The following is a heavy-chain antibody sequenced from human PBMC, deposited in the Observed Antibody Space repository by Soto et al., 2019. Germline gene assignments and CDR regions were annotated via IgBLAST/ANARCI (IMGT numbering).Heavy chain of an antibody. J-gene: IGHJ4*02. Sequence: GGSLRLSCAASGFTFSTYGMHWVSQAQGKGPRWEALISNDGSKKNYADSVTGPFTISRDNTKNTVFLKMNSLKAEDAALYDCVKDSRVNDSRPSGGSDIWGQGTMVTVSS. CDR2: ISNDGSKK. D-gene: IGHD3-22*01. CDR1: GFTFSTYG. V-gene: IGHV3-30*18. CDR3: VKDSRVNDSRPSGGSDI.